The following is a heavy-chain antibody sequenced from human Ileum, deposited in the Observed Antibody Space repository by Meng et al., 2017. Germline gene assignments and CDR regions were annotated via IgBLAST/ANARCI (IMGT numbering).Heavy chain of an antibody. Sequence: QVQLQESGPGLVKPSETLSLTCTVSGASISAYYWSWIRQPPGKVLECIGYIFYNGDINYNPSLKSRVTISLDTSKSQISLKLTSVTAADTAVYYCARTARVFDPWGQGTLVTVSS. V-gene: IGHV4-59*01. CDR1: GASISAYY. CDR3: ARTARVFDP. J-gene: IGHJ5*02. CDR2: IFYNGDI.